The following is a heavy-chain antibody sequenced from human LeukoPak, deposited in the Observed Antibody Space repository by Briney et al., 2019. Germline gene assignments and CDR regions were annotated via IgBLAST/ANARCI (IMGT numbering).Heavy chain of an antibody. V-gene: IGHV3-53*01. D-gene: IGHD3-22*01. CDR2: IYTGGNT. J-gene: IGHJ4*02. CDR3: ARGDDSGYYDYFDY. CDR1: GFTVDSSY. Sequence: EAGGSLRLSCAASGFTVDSSYLSWVRQAPGKGLEWVSTIYTGGNTYYAASVKGRFTISRDFSKNTVFLHMNSLRAEDTAMYYCARGDDSGYYDYFDYWGQGALVTVSS.